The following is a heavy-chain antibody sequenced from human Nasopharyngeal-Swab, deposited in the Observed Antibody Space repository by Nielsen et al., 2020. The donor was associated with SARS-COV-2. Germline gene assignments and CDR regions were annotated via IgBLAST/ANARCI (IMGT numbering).Heavy chain of an antibody. J-gene: IGHJ5*02. V-gene: IGHV3-7*05. CDR1: GFTFSSYW. D-gene: IGHD6-13*01. CDR2: IKQDGSKK. Sequence: GGSLRLSCAASGFTFSSYWMTWVRQAPGKGLEWVANIKQDGSKKNYVDSVKGRFTISRDDAMNSLYLQMNSLRAEDTALYHCARPLSRDSTWTTEANWFDPWGQGTLVTVSS. CDR3: ARPLSRDSTWTTEANWFDP.